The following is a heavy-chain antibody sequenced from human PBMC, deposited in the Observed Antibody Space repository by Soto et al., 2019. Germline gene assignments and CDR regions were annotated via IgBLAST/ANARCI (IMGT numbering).Heavy chain of an antibody. CDR3: AGSGYYHNSGMDV. Sequence: PSETLSLTCTVSGGSISSYYWSWIRQSPGKGLEWIGYIYYNGNTNYNPSLKSRITISVDTSKNQFSLKLSSVTAADTAVYYCAGSGYYHNSGMDVWGQGTTVTVSS. CDR2: IYYNGNT. D-gene: IGHD3-22*01. J-gene: IGHJ6*02. CDR1: GGSISSYY. V-gene: IGHV4-59*12.